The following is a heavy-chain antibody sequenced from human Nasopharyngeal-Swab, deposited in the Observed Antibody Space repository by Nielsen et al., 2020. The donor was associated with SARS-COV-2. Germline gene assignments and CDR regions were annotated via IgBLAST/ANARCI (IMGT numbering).Heavy chain of an antibody. CDR3: ARHQGGLGIVPAAEFDY. CDR2: IYYSGST. D-gene: IGHD2-2*01. J-gene: IGHJ4*02. CDR1: GGSFSGYY. Sequence: SETLSLTCAVYGGSFSGYYWSWIRQPPGKGLEWIGYIYYSGSTNYNPSLKSRVTISVDTSKNQFSLKLSSVTAADTAVYYCARHQGGLGIVPAAEFDYWGQGTLVTVSS. V-gene: IGHV4-59*01.